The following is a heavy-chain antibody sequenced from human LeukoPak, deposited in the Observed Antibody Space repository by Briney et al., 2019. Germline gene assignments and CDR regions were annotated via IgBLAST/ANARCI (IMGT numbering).Heavy chain of an antibody. Sequence: SETLSLTCTVSGGSISSYYWTWIRQSAGKGLEWIGRINTSCSTNYNPSLTGRVTMSVDTSKNQFSLKLSSVTAADTAVYYCARDICSSTSCYFRSDYYMDVWGKGTTVTVSS. CDR3: ARDICSSTSCYFRSDYYMDV. CDR2: INTSCST. D-gene: IGHD2-2*01. CDR1: GGSISSYY. V-gene: IGHV4-4*07. J-gene: IGHJ6*03.